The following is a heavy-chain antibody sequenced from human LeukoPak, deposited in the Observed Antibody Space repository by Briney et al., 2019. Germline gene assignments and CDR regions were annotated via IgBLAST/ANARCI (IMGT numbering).Heavy chain of an antibody. J-gene: IGHJ4*02. CDR3: ARDWSITSADYYFDY. D-gene: IGHD6-13*01. Sequence: PGGSLRLSCAASGFSFSNYPMHWVRQAPGKGLEWVAVISIDGKNKYYVDSVKGRFTISRDNSRNTLYLQLNSLRAEDTAVYYYARDWSITSADYYFDYWGQGTLVTVSS. CDR2: ISIDGKNK. V-gene: IGHV3-30*04. CDR1: GFSFSNYP.